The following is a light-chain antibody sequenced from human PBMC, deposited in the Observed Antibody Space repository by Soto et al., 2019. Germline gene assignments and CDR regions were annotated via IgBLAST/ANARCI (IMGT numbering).Light chain of an antibody. Sequence: DIPMTQSPSTLSASVGDRVTITCRASQSLIDWLAWYQQKPWKAPKLLIYYASSLEHAVTSRFRGSGSGTEYTLTIRSLQPDDFATYHCQKYNSYPYTFGQATKLQIK. CDR1: QSLIDW. CDR3: QKYNSYPYT. J-gene: IGKJ2*01. CDR2: YAS. V-gene: IGKV1-5*01.